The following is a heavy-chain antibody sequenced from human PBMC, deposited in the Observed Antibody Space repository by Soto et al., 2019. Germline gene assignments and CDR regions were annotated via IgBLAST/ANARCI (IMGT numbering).Heavy chain of an antibody. CDR1: GFTFSSYG. J-gene: IGHJ4*02. D-gene: IGHD3-16*01. V-gene: IGHV3-30*18. CDR3: AKDLGGLDYFDY. Sequence: GGSLRLSCAASGFTFSSYGMHWVRQAPGKGLEWVAVISYDGSNKYYADSVKGRFTISRDNSKNTLYLQMNSLRAEDTAVYYCAKDLGGLDYFDYWGQGTLVTVSS. CDR2: ISYDGSNK.